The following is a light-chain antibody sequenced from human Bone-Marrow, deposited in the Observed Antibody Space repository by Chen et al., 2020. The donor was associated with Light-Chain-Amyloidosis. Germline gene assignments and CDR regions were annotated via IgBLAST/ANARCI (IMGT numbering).Light chain of an antibody. V-gene: IGLV2-14*01. J-gene: IGLJ1*01. Sequence: QSALTQPASVSGSPGPSITISCTGTSSDVGGDNHVSWYQQHPDKAPKLMIYEVTNRPSWVPDRFSGSKSDNTASLTISWLQTEDEADYVCSSYTITNTLVFGSGTRVTVL. CDR2: EVT. CDR1: SSDVGGDNH. CDR3: SSYTITNTLV.